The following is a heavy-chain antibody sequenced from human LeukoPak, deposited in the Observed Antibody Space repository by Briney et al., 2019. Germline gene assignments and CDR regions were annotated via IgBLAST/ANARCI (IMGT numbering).Heavy chain of an antibody. CDR2: IRYDGSNK. Sequence: GGSLRLSCAASGFTFSSYGMHWVRQAPGKGLEWGAFIRYDGSNKYYADSVKGRFTISRDNSKNTLYLQMNSLRAEDTAVYYCARAATPINYYDSSGYYYHFDYWGQGTLVTVSS. CDR1: GFTFSSYG. D-gene: IGHD3-22*01. CDR3: ARAATPINYYDSSGYYYHFDY. J-gene: IGHJ4*02. V-gene: IGHV3-30*02.